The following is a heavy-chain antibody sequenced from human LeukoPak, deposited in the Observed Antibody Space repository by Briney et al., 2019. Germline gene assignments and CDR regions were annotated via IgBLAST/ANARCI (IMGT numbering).Heavy chain of an antibody. V-gene: IGHV4-34*01. CDR3: ARDPCSTINCPLRY. CDR1: GGSLSGSY. Sequence: SETLSLTCAVYGGSLSGSYCTWIHQSPGKGLEWIGEINHSGSTNYNPSLESRVTISVDTSKKQYSLNLRSVTAGDTAIFYCARDPCSTINCPLRYWGQGTLVTVSS. CDR2: INHSGST. J-gene: IGHJ4*02. D-gene: IGHD2/OR15-2a*01.